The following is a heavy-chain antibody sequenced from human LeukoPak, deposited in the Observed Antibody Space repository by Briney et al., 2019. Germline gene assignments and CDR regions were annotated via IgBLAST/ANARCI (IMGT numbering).Heavy chain of an antibody. V-gene: IGHV4-30-4*08. J-gene: IGHJ4*02. CDR3: ARSPGSPPFDY. CDR2: IYYSGSI. CDR1: GGSISSGDCY. Sequence: PSETLSLTCTVSGGSISSGDCYWSWIRQPPGKGLEWIGYIYYSGSISYNPSLKSRVNISLDTSKNQFSLKLSSVTAADTAVYYCARSPGSPPFDYWGQGTLVTVSS.